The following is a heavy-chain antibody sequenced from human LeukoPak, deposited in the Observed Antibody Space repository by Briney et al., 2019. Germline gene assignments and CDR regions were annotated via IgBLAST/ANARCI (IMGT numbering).Heavy chain of an antibody. V-gene: IGHV4-39*01. CDR3: ARKLGYCSGGSCSRVIWFDP. CDR1: GGSISSRSYY. D-gene: IGHD2-15*01. CDR2: IYYSGNT. Sequence: SEALSLTCTVSGGSISSRSYYWGWIRQPPGKGLEWIGSIYYSGNTYYNPSLKSRVTISVDTSKNQFSLKLSSVTAADTAVYYCARKLGYCSGGSCSRVIWFDPWGQGTLVTVSS. J-gene: IGHJ5*02.